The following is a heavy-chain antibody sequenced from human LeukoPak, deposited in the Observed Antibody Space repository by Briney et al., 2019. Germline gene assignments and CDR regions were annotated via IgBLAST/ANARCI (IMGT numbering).Heavy chain of an antibody. CDR1: GDSVSSNGAA. D-gene: IGHD3-22*01. CDR2: TYYRSKWYN. J-gene: IGHJ4*02. Sequence: SQTLSLTCAISGDSVSSNGAAWNWIRQSPSRGLEWLGRTYYRSKWYNDYAVSVKSRVTINPDTSKNQFSLLLNSVTPEDTAVYYCARRAYSSGYYYFDYWGQGTLVTVSS. V-gene: IGHV6-1*01. CDR3: ARRAYSSGYYYFDY.